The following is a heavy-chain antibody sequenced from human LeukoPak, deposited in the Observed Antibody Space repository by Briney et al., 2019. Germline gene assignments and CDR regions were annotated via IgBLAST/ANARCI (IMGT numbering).Heavy chain of an antibody. V-gene: IGHV3-13*01. J-gene: IGHJ4*02. Sequence: GGSLRLSCAASGFTFSSYDMHWVRQATGKGLEWVSAIGTAGDTYYPGSVKGRFTISRENAKNSLYLQMNSLRAGDTAVYYCARAGFDESYFDYWGQGTLVTVSS. CDR3: ARAGFDESYFDY. CDR1: GFTFSSYD. D-gene: IGHD3-10*01. CDR2: IGTAGDT.